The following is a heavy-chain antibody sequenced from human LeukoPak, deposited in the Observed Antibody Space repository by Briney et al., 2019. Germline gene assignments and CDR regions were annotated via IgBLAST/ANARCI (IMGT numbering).Heavy chain of an antibody. V-gene: IGHV3-30*02. J-gene: IGHJ4*02. CDR1: GFTFSNSG. Sequence: PGGSLRLSCAASGFTFSNSGMHWVRQAPGKGLEWVSFIRYDAVNKYYPDSVKGRFTISRDNSKNTLYLQMNGLRAEDTAVYYCTKAGCTGTSCYSNYWGQGTLVTVSS. CDR2: IRYDAVNK. CDR3: TKAGCTGTSCYSNY. D-gene: IGHD2-2*01.